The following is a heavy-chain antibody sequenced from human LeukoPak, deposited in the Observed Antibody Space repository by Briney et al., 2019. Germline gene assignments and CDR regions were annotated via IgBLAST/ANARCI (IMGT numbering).Heavy chain of an antibody. V-gene: IGHV4-34*01. CDR1: GGSFSVYY. CDR3: ARDREGAITGFDY. J-gene: IGHJ4*02. D-gene: IGHD1-26*01. CDR2: INHSGST. Sequence: PSETLSLTCAVYGGSFSVYYWTWIRQPPGKGLECIGEINHSGSTNFNPSLKSRVTISVDTSKNQFSLKLSSVTAADTAVYYCARDREGAITGFDYWGQGTLVTVSS.